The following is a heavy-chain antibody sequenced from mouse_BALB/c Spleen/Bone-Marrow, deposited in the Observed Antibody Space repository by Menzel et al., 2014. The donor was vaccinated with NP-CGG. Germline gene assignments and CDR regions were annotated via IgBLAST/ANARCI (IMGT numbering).Heavy chain of an antibody. Sequence: VQLQQSGPELAKPGTSMKISCKASGYSFTGYTMNWVKQTLGKNLEWIGLINPYNGGSSYNQKFKGKATLTVDKSSSTAYMELLSLTSEDSAVYYCVRGSMVTRSYAMDYWGQGTSVTVSS. CDR3: VRGSMVTRSYAMDY. J-gene: IGHJ4*01. CDR2: INPYNGGS. V-gene: IGHV1-31*01. D-gene: IGHD2-10*02. CDR1: GYSFTGYT.